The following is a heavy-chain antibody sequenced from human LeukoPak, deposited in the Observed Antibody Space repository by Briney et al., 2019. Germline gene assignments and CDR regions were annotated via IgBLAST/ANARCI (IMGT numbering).Heavy chain of an antibody. Sequence: ASVKVSCKASGYTFTSYGISWVRQAPGQGLEWMGWISAYNGNTNYAQKLQGRVTMTTDTSTSTAYMELRSLRSDDTAVYYCARDTAMVGFDAFDIWGQGTMVTVSS. CDR1: GYTFTSYG. J-gene: IGHJ3*02. D-gene: IGHD5-18*01. CDR2: ISAYNGNT. CDR3: ARDTAMVGFDAFDI. V-gene: IGHV1-18*01.